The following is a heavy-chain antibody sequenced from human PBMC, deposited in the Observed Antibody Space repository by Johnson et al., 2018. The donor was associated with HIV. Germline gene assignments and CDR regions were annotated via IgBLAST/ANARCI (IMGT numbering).Heavy chain of an antibody. CDR1: GFTFSSYA. Sequence: QVQLVESGGGVVQPGRSLRLSCAASGFTFSSYAMHWVRQAPGKGLAWVAVISYDGRNKYSADSVQGRFTISRDNSKNTLYLQMNSLRAEDTAVYYCARPGGDYSAFDIWGQGTMVTVSS. J-gene: IGHJ3*02. V-gene: IGHV3-30*04. D-gene: IGHD4-17*01. CDR3: ARPGGDYSAFDI. CDR2: ISYDGRNK.